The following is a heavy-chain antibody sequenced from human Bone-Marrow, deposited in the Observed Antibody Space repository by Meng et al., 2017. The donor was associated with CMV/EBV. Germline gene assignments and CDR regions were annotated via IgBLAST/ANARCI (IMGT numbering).Heavy chain of an antibody. Sequence: SQTLSLTCAISGDSVSSNSAAWNWIRQSPSRGLEWLGRTYYRSKWYNDYAVSVKSRITINPDTSKNQFSLQLNSVTPEDTAVYYCARHVVVVAATHYDGMDVWGQGTTVTVSS. J-gene: IGHJ6*02. CDR2: TYYRSKWYN. D-gene: IGHD2-15*01. CDR1: GDSVSSNSAA. V-gene: IGHV6-1*01. CDR3: ARHVVVVAATHYDGMDV.